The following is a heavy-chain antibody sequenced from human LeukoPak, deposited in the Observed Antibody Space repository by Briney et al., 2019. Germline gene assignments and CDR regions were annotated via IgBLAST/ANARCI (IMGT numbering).Heavy chain of an antibody. D-gene: IGHD4-17*01. Sequence: VASVKVSCKASGYTFTGYYMHWVRQAPGQGLEWMGGIIPIFGTANYAQKFQGRVTITADKSTSTAYMELSSLRSEDTAVYYCASPLYGDYGYYYYYMDVWGKGTTVTVSS. CDR1: GYTFTGYY. CDR3: ASPLYGDYGYYYYYMDV. J-gene: IGHJ6*03. V-gene: IGHV1-69*06. CDR2: IIPIFGTA.